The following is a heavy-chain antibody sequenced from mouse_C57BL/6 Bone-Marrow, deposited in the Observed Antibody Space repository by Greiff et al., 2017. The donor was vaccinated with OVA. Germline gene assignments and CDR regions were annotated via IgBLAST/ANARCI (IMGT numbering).Heavy chain of an antibody. CDR2: IYPGNSDT. D-gene: IGHD1-1*01. J-gene: IGHJ1*03. Sequence: DVQLQESGTVLARPGASVKMSCKTSGYTFTSYWMHWVKQRPGQGLEWIGAIYPGNSDTSYNQKFKGKAKLTAVTSASTAYMELSSLTNEDSAVYYCTRRSLGSSPPWYFDVWGTGTTVTVSS. CDR3: TRRSLGSSPPWYFDV. CDR1: GYTFTSYW. V-gene: IGHV1-5*01.